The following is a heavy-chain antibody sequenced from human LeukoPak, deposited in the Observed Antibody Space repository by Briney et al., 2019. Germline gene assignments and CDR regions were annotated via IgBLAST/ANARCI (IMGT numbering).Heavy chain of an antibody. CDR1: GFTFSSYG. J-gene: IGHJ3*02. V-gene: IGHV3-23*01. D-gene: IGHD3-10*01. Sequence: PGGSLRLSCAASGFTFSSYGMSWVRQAPGKGLEWVSAISGSGGSTYYADSVKGRFTISRDNSKNTLYLQMNSLRAEDTAVYYCAKDLEVYYPPGRAFDIWGQGTMVTVSS. CDR3: AKDLEVYYPPGRAFDI. CDR2: ISGSGGST.